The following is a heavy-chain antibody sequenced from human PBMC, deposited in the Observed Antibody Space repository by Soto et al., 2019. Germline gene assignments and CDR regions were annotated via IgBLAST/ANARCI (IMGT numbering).Heavy chain of an antibody. CDR2: ISGSGGST. CDR3: AKGDYDVWSGYVNYYYGMDV. Sequence: EVQLLESGGGLVQPGGSLRLSCAASGFTFSSYAMSWVRQAPGKGLEWVSAISGSGGSTYYADSVKGRFTISRDNSKNPLYLQMNSLRAEDTAVYYCAKGDYDVWSGYVNYYYGMDVWGQGTTVTVSS. V-gene: IGHV3-23*01. CDR1: GFTFSSYA. D-gene: IGHD3-3*01. J-gene: IGHJ6*02.